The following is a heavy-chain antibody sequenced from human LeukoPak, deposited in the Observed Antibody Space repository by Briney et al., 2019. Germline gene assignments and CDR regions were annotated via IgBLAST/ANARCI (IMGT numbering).Heavy chain of an antibody. D-gene: IGHD3-16*01. CDR1: GVSMRTSTYY. J-gene: IGHJ4*02. Sequence: SETLSLTCSVSGVSMRTSTYYWGWIRQPPGRGLEWIGSFYYVGSTYYNPSLQSRVTLSLDAPKNRFSLKLSSVTAPDTAVYYCARHADDYTNPLDYWGQGTLVTVSS. V-gene: IGHV4-39*01. CDR2: FYYVGST. CDR3: ARHADDYTNPLDY.